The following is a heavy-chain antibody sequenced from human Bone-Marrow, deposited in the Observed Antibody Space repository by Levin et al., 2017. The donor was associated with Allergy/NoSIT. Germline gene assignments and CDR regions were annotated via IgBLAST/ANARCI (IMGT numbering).Heavy chain of an antibody. D-gene: IGHD3-3*01. CDR3: ARGREYLESLTISGVVIPVDYYYAMDV. CDR1: GYSFNTYV. Sequence: GESLKISCKASGYSFNTYVMSWVRQAPGQGLEWMGWINTHTGKPTYAQGFTGRFVLSLDTSVRTAYLQISSLKAEDTAVYYCARGREYLESLTISGVVIPVDYYYAMDVWGQGTTVTVSS. CDR2: INTHTGKP. V-gene: IGHV7-4-1*02. J-gene: IGHJ6*02.